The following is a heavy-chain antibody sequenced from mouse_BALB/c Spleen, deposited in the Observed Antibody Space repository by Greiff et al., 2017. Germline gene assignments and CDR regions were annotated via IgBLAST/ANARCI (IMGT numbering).Heavy chain of an antibody. V-gene: IGHV1S137*01. CDR1: GYTFPDYA. D-gene: IGHD2-4*01. CDR3: ARGGLRDYYAMDY. J-gene: IGHJ4*01. CDR2: ISTYYGDA. Sequence: QVQLQQSGAELVRPGVSVKISCKGSGYTFPDYAMHWVKQSHAKSLEWIGVISTYYGDASYNQKFKGKATMTVDKSSSTAYMELARLTSEDSAIYYCARGGLRDYYAMDYWGQGTSVTVSS.